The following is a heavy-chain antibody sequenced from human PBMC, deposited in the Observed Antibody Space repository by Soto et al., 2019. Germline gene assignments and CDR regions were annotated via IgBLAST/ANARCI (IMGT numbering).Heavy chain of an antibody. Sequence: ASVKVSCNVSGDTRVELSRRWVRQAPGKGLEWMGGFDPEDGETIYAQKFQGRVTMTEDTSTDTAYMELSSLRSEDTAVYYCAREAVLDDSSGLFDYWGQGNQVTVSS. V-gene: IGHV1-24*01. J-gene: IGHJ4*02. CDR2: FDPEDGET. D-gene: IGHD3-22*01. CDR1: GDTRVELS. CDR3: AREAVLDDSSGLFDY.